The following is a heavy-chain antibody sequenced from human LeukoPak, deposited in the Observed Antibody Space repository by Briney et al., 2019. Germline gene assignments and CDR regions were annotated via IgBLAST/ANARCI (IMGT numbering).Heavy chain of an antibody. D-gene: IGHD3-9*01. CDR2: INHSGST. V-gene: IGHV4-34*01. J-gene: IGHJ4*02. Sequence: PSETLSLTCAVYGGSFSGYYWSWIRQPPGKGLEWIGEINHSGSTNYNPSLKSRVTISVDTSKNQFSLMLSSVTAADTAVYYCARHLRYFDMVNWGQGTLVTVSS. CDR1: GGSFSGYY. CDR3: ARHLRYFDMVN.